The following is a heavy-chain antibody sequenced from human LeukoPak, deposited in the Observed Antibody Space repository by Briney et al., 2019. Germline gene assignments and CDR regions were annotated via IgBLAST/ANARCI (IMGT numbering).Heavy chain of an antibody. Sequence: GGSLRLSCAASGFTFSNYALHWVRQAPGKGLEWLAFISYDGNVRYYADSVKGRFTVSRDDSKITLYLQMNSLRAEDTAVYYRAKETRSGWYHDAFDIWGQGTMVTVSS. CDR2: ISYDGNVR. CDR3: AKETRSGWYHDAFDI. J-gene: IGHJ3*02. V-gene: IGHV3-30-3*01. D-gene: IGHD6-19*01. CDR1: GFTFSNYA.